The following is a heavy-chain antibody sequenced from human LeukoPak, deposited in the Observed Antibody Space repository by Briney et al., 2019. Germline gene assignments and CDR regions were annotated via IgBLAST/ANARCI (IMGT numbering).Heavy chain of an antibody. D-gene: IGHD6-6*01. V-gene: IGHV3-33*01. Sequence: GGSLRLSCAASGFTFSSYGMHWVRQAPCKGLEGVAVIWYDGSNKYSADSVKDRFTISRDNSKTTLYLKMNSLRAEDTAVYYCARDVGIAARHMDVWGKGTTVTVSS. CDR1: GFTFSSYG. CDR2: IWYDGSNK. CDR3: ARDVGIAARHMDV. J-gene: IGHJ6*03.